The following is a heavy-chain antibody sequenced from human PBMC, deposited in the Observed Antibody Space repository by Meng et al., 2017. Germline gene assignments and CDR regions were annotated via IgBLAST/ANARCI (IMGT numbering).Heavy chain of an antibody. Sequence: ASVKVSCKASGYTFTSYYMHWVRQAPGQGLEWMGIINPSGGSTSYAQKFQGRVTMTRDTSTSTVYMELSSLRSEDTAVYYCARVKQRDSLRIDSGYDYLFDYFDYWGQGTRVTVSS. CDR3: ARVKQRDSLRIDSGYDYLFDYFDY. D-gene: IGHD5-12*01. CDR1: GYTFTSYY. V-gene: IGHV1-46*01. J-gene: IGHJ4*02. CDR2: INPSGGST.